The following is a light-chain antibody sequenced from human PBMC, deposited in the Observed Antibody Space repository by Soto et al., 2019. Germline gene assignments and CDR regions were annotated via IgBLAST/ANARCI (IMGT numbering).Light chain of an antibody. CDR3: NSYVGSNNYV. J-gene: IGLJ1*01. V-gene: IGLV2-8*01. CDR2: EVT. CDR1: ASDIGRYNY. Sequence: QSVLTQPPSASGSPGQSVTISCIGTASDIGRYNYVSWYQHHPGKAPKLIIYEVTKRPSGVPDRFSGSKSGNTASLTVSGLQADDEADYYCNSYVGSNNYVFGTGTEVTVL.